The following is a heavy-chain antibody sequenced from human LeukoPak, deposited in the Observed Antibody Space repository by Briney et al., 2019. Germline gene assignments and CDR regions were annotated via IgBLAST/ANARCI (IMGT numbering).Heavy chain of an antibody. CDR3: ARAFNDGFDM. V-gene: IGHV3-11*04. CDR1: GFTFKDYY. Sequence: TAGGSLRLSCAASGFTFKDYYMSWVRQAPGKGLEWVSCITCNGSRTDYADSVKGRFTISRDNSKNSLYLQMNSLRAEDTAVYFCARAFNDGFDMGGEGTMLTVS. J-gene: IGHJ3*02. CDR2: ITCNGSRT.